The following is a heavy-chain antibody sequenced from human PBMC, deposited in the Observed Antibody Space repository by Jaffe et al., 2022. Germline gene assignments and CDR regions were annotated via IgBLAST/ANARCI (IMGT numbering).Heavy chain of an antibody. V-gene: IGHV1-46*02. CDR2: INPSGDST. CDR3: ARDDSTKGYCASTHCYAGNWLDS. J-gene: IGHJ5*01. D-gene: IGHD2-2*01. Sequence: QVQLVQSGAEVKKPGASVKVSCKASGYTFNNYYMHWLRQAPGQGLEWMGIINPSGDSTTYAQKFQGRVTMTRDTSTSTAYMEVSSLRSEDTAVYYCARDDSTKGYCASTHCYAGNWLDSWGQGTLVTVSS. CDR1: GYTFNNYY.